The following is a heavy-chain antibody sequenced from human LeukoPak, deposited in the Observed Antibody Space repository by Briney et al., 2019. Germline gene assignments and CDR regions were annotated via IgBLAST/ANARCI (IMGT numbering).Heavy chain of an antibody. CDR2: IYPNSGGT. CDR1: GYTFTDSY. D-gene: IGHD5-18*01. Sequence: ASVKVSCKASGYTFTDSYLYWVRQAPGQELEWMGWIYPNSGGTNYAQKFQGRVTMTRDTSISTAYMELSRLRSDDTAVYYCARNGDSVMVELDYWGQGTLVTVSS. J-gene: IGHJ4*02. V-gene: IGHV1-2*02. CDR3: ARNGDSVMVELDY.